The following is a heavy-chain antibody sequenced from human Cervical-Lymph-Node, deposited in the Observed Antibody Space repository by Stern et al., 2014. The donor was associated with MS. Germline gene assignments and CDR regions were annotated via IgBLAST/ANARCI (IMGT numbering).Heavy chain of an antibody. CDR3: VRDNDIMKAFDI. D-gene: IGHD3-16*01. CDR2: IYHSGSS. V-gene: IGHV4-61*01. J-gene: IGHJ3*02. Sequence: QLQLQESGPGLVKPSETLSLTCTVSGDSVISDNYFWSWIRQPPGKGLEWIAYIYHSGSSNDNPSLNSRVMMSLDTSKNQFSLKLRSVTAADTAIYYCVRDNDIMKAFDIWGQGTMVTVSS. CDR1: GDSVISDNYF.